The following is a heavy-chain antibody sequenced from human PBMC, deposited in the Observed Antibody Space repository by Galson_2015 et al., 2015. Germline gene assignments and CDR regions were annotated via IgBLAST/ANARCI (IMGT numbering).Heavy chain of an antibody. J-gene: IGHJ4*02. Sequence: SVKVSCAASGFTFTSSAVQWVRQARGQRLEWIGCIVVGSGNTNYAQKFQERVTITTDMSTSMAYLELGSLRSEDTAVYYCAAGGTTLDYWGQETLVTVSS. CDR3: AAGGTTLDY. CDR2: IVVGSGNT. D-gene: IGHD4-11*01. V-gene: IGHV1-58*01. CDR1: GFTFTSSA.